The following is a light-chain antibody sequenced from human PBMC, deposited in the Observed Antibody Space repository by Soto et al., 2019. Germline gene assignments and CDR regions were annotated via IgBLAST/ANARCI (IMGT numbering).Light chain of an antibody. J-gene: IGKJ1*01. Sequence: EIVMTQSPATLPVSPGERATLSCRASQSVSSNLAWYQQKPGQTPRLLIYSVSSRATGIPDRFSGSGSGTDFTLTISSLQPEDFATYYCQQSYSSPQTFGQGTKVDIK. CDR1: QSVSSN. CDR3: QQSYSSPQT. V-gene: IGKV3D-15*01. CDR2: SVS.